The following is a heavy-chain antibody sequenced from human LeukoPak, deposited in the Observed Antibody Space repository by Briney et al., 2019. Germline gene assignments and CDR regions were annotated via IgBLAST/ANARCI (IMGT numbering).Heavy chain of an antibody. J-gene: IGHJ4*02. CDR3: ARDSPRGGGYVDY. V-gene: IGHV4-39*07. CDR1: GGSISSSSYY. D-gene: IGHD2-15*01. CDR2: IYYSGST. Sequence: SETLSLTCTVSGGSISSSSYYWGWIRQPPGKGLEWIGSIYYSGSTYYNPSLKSRVTISVDTSKNQFSLKLSSVTAADTAVYYCARDSPRGGGYVDYWGQGTLVTVSS.